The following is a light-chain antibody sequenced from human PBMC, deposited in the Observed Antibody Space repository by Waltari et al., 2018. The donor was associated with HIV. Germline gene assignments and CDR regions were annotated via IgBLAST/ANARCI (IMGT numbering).Light chain of an antibody. J-gene: IGLJ1*01. CDR3: KTRDRSGNLYV. V-gene: IGLV3-19*01. Sequence: SSELTQDPAVSVALGQTVKIKCQGDNLRTYYASWYQQKPGQAPVLVSYGKNRRPSEIPDRFSSSASRNKAFLTITGAQAEDEAEYYCKTRDRSGNLYVFGTGTTVTVL. CDR2: GKN. CDR1: NLRTYY.